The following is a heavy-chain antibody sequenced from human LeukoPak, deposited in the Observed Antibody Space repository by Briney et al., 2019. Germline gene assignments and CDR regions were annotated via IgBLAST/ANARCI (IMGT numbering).Heavy chain of an antibody. CDR2: ISGSGGST. V-gene: IGHV3-23*01. CDR3: AKGGYDFWSGYPRFDP. J-gene: IGHJ5*02. D-gene: IGHD3-3*01. CDR1: GFTFSSYA. Sequence: PPGGSLRLSCAASGFTFSSYAMSWVRQAPGKGLEWVSAISGSGGSTYCADSVKGRFTISRDNSKNTLYLQMNSLRVEDTAVYYCAKGGYDFWSGYPRFDPWGQGTLVTVSS.